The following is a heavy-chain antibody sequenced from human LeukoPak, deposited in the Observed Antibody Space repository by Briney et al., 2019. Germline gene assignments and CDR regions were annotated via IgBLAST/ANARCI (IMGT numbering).Heavy chain of an antibody. CDR2: ISGSGGST. Sequence: GGSLRLSCAASGFTFGSYAMSWVRQAPGKGLEWVSAISGSGGSTYYADSVKGRFTISRDNSKNTLYLQMNSLRAEDTAVYYCAKGYSSGWYPGVWFDPWGQGTLVTVSS. CDR3: AKGYSSGWYPGVWFDP. CDR1: GFTFGSYA. D-gene: IGHD6-19*01. V-gene: IGHV3-23*01. J-gene: IGHJ5*02.